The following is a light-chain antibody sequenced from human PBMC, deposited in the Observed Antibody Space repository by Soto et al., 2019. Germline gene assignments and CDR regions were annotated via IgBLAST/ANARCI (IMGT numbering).Light chain of an antibody. CDR1: QDINDW. J-gene: IGKJ1*01. CDR2: DAS. CDR3: QQYKSRRT. V-gene: IGKV1-5*01. Sequence: DIQMTQSPSTLSASVGDRVTITCRASQDINDWLAWYQQKPGNAPKFLIYDASTLESGVPSRFSGSRSGTEFTLTISSLQPNGSATYYCQQYKSRRTFGQGTKVDIK.